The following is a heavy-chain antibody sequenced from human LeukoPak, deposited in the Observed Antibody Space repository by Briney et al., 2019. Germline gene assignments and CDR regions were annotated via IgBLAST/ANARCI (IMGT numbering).Heavy chain of an antibody. CDR2: IYGGASET. J-gene: IGHJ4*02. CDR3: ARTTSYSSGWYGDY. V-gene: IGHV5-51*01. D-gene: IGHD6-19*01. Sequence: GESLKISCKGSGYRYSDYWIGWVRQMPGKGLDWMGIIYGGASETRYSPSLQGQVTISADKSINTAYLQWSSLKASDTAMYYCARTTSYSSGWYGDYWGQGTMVTVSS. CDR1: GYRYSDYW.